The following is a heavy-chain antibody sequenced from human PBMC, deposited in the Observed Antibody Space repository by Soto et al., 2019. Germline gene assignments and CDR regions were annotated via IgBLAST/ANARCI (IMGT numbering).Heavy chain of an antibody. CDR2: INHSGST. CDR1: GGSFSGYY. CDR3: ARGGIAGIVVVPAAPRGYYYYGMDV. Sequence: SETLSLTCAVYGGSFSGYYWSWMRQPPGKGLEWIGEINHSGSTNYNPSLKSRVTISVDTSKNQFSLKLSSVTAADTAVYYCARGGIAGIVVVPAAPRGYYYYGMDVWGQGTTVTVSS. V-gene: IGHV4-34*01. J-gene: IGHJ6*02. D-gene: IGHD2-2*01.